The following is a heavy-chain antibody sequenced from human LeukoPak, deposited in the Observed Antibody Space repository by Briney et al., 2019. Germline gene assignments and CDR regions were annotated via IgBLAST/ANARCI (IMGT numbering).Heavy chain of an antibody. J-gene: IGHJ4*02. V-gene: IGHV1-46*01. CDR1: GYTFTSYF. CDR2: INPSGDRT. Sequence: ASVKVSCKASGYTFTSYFMHWVRQAAGQGLEWMGTINPSGDRTSYAQKFQGRVTMTRDTSTSTAYMELSSLTSEDTALYYCASEPAGLYYFDYWGQGTLVTVSS. CDR3: ASEPAGLYYFDY. D-gene: IGHD2-2*01.